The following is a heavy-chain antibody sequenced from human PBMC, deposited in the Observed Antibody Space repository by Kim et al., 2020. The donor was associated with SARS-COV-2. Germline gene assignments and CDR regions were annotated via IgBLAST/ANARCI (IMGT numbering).Heavy chain of an antibody. CDR3: ARGGQAGTFGAFDP. V-gene: IGHV1-2*06. Sequence: ASVKVSCKASGYTFSGYLMHWVRQAPGQGLEWMGRINPKSGVTNYGQKFQGRVTMTRDTSISTAYMELSRLRSDDTAVYYCARGGQAGTFGAFDPWGQGTLVTVSS. CDR1: GYTFSGYL. J-gene: IGHJ5*02. D-gene: IGHD1-7*01. CDR2: INPKSGVT.